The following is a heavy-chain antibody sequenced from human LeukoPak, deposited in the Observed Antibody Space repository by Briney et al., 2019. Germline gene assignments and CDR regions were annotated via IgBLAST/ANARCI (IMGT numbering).Heavy chain of an antibody. J-gene: IGHJ4*02. CDR2: IKQDGSEK. V-gene: IGHV3-7*02. CDR1: GFTFSSYW. D-gene: IGHD1-1*01. CDR3: ARASNWNDADFEY. Sequence: GGSLRLSCAASGFTFSSYWMTWVRQPPGRGLEWVAKIKQDGSEKYYVDSVKGRFTISRDNAKNSLYLQMNSLRAEDTAVYYCARASNWNDADFEYWGQGTLVTVSS.